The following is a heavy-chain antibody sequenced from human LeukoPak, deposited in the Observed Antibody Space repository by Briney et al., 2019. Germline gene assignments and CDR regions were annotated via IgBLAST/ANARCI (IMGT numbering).Heavy chain of an antibody. CDR3: AREGGGYCSSTSCYRDNWFDP. D-gene: IGHD2-2*02. CDR2: IYYSGSA. CDR1: GGSISSHY. V-gene: IGHV4-59*11. Sequence: PSETLSLTCTVSGGSISSHYWSWIRQPPGKGLEWIGYIYYSGSANYNPSLKSRVTTSVDTSKNQFSLKLSSVTAADTAVYYCAREGGGYCSSTSCYRDNWFDPWGQGTLVTVSS. J-gene: IGHJ5*02.